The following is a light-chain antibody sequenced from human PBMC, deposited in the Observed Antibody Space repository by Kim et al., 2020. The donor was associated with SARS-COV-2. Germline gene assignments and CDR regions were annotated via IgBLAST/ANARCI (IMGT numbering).Light chain of an antibody. J-gene: IGLJ2*01. CDR3: SSYSTTTVL. V-gene: IGLV2-14*01. Sequence: QSVLTQPVSVSESPGQSITISCTGTNSDVGSYNRVSWYQQHPGKAPKLMIYDVSKRPSGVSNRFSGSKSGNTASLTISGLQAEDEADYYCSSYSTTTVLFGGGTQLTVL. CDR1: NSDVGSYNR. CDR2: DVS.